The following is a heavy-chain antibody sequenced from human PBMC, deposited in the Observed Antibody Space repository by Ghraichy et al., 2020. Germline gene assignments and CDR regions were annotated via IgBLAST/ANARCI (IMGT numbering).Heavy chain of an antibody. J-gene: IGHJ6*02. CDR2: IYYSGST. CDR3: ASCPEYCSGGSCYPYYYGMDV. V-gene: IGHV4-39*01. Sequence: SETLSLTCTVSGGSISSSSYYWGWIRQPPGKGLEWIGSIYYSGSTYYNPSLKSRVTISVDTSKNQFSLKLSSVTAADTAVYYCASCPEYCSGGSCYPYYYGMDVWGQGTTVTVSS. D-gene: IGHD2-15*01. CDR1: GGSISSSSYY.